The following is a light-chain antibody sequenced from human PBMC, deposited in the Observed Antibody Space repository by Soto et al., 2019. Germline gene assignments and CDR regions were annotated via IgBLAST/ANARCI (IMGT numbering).Light chain of an antibody. CDR2: GAS. CDR1: QSVSSSY. J-gene: IGKJ5*01. Sequence: GLSQSAGTLSLSTGERATLSCRASQSVSSSYLAWYQQKPGQAPRLLIYGASSRATGIPDRFSGSGSGTDFTLTISRLEPEDFAVYYCQQYGSSPPITFAQRTRLAIK. CDR3: QQYGSSPPIT. V-gene: IGKV3-20*01.